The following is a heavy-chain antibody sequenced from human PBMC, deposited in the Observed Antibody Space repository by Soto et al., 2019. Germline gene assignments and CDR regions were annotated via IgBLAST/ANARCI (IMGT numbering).Heavy chain of an antibody. J-gene: IGHJ6*02. V-gene: IGHV5-51*01. CDR3: ARLSGSYYDYYYYGMDV. Sequence: AESLKISCKGSGYSFTSYWIGWVRQMPGKGLEWMGIIYPGDSDTRYSPSFQGQVTISADKSISTAYLQWSSLKASDTAMYYCARLSGSYYDYYYYGMDVWGQGTTVTVSS. CDR1: GYSFTSYW. CDR2: IYPGDSDT. D-gene: IGHD1-26*01.